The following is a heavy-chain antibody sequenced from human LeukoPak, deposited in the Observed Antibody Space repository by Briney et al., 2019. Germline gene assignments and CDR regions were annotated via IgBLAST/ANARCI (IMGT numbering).Heavy chain of an antibody. CDR3: AREGGFYRPLDY. D-gene: IGHD3-3*01. Sequence: SGTLSLICGVSGGSISSTNWWTWVSQPPGKGLEWIGEVHLDGRTNYNPSLESRLTMSVDLSENHISLKLTSVTAADTAVYYCAREGGFYRPLDYSGQGTLVTVSS. CDR2: VHLDGRT. J-gene: IGHJ4*02. CDR1: GGSISSTNW. V-gene: IGHV4-4*02.